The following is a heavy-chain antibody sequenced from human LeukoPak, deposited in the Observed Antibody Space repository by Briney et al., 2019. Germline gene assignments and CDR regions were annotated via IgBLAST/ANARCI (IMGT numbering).Heavy chain of an antibody. J-gene: IGHJ5*02. CDR1: GGSISSYY. CDR3: ARGGNWFDP. CDR2: IYTSGST. Sequence: PSEPLSLTCPLSGGSISSYYWSWIRQPAGKGLEWIGRIYTSGSTNSNPSLKSRVTMSVDTSTNQFSLKLSSVTAADTAVYYCARGGNWFDPWGQGTLVTVSS. V-gene: IGHV4-4*07.